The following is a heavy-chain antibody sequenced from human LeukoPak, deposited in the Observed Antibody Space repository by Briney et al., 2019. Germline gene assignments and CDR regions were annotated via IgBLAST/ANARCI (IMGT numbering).Heavy chain of an antibody. Sequence: PSETLSLTCTVSGGSISSYYWSWIRQPPGKGLEWIGYIYYSGSTNYNPSLKSRVTISVDTSKNQFSLKLSSVTAADTAVYYCARELDWFDAFDIWGRGTMVTVSS. CDR3: ARELDWFDAFDI. D-gene: IGHD3-9*01. V-gene: IGHV4-59*01. J-gene: IGHJ3*02. CDR2: IYYSGST. CDR1: GGSISSYY.